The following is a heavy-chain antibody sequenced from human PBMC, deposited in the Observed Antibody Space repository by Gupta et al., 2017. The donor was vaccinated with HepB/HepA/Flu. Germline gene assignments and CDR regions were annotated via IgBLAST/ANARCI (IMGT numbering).Heavy chain of an antibody. V-gene: IGHV3-23*01. CDR2: ISGSGGST. CDR1: GFTFSSYA. Sequence: EVQLLESGGGLVQPGGSLRLSCAASGFTFSSYAMSWVRQAPGKGLEWVSGISGSGGSTYYADSVKGRFTISRDNSKNTLYLQMNSLRAEDTAVYHCANSKLVKYYFDYWGQGTLVTVSS. J-gene: IGHJ4*02. D-gene: IGHD2-2*01. CDR3: ANSKLVKYYFDY.